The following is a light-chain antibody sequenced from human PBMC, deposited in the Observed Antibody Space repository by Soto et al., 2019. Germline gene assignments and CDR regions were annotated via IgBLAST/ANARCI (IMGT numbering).Light chain of an antibody. CDR3: AAWDDSLSGLYV. V-gene: IGLV1-47*01. J-gene: IGLJ1*01. CDR2: RNN. Sequence: QSVLTQPPSASGTPGQRVTISCSGSSSNIGSNYVYWYQQLPGMAPKLLIYRNNQRPSGVPDRFSGSKSGTSASLAISGLRSEDEADYYCAAWDDSLSGLYVFGTGTKLTVL. CDR1: SSNIGSNY.